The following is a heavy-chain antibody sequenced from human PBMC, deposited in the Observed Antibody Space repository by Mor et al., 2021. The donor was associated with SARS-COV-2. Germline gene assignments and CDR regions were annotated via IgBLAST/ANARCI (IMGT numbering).Heavy chain of an antibody. CDR3: ARGSGVGATAYYYYYMDV. J-gene: IGHJ6*03. CDR2: SGGST. V-gene: IGHV1-46*01. Sequence: SGGSTSYAQKFQGRVTMTRDTSTSTVYMELSSLRSEDTAVYYCARGSGVGATAYYYYYMDVWGKGTTVTVSS. D-gene: IGHD1-26*01.